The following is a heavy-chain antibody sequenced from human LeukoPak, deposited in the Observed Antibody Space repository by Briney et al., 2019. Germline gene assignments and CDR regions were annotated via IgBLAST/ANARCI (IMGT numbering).Heavy chain of an antibody. CDR2: ISANTGNT. V-gene: IGHV1-18*01. D-gene: IGHD5-12*01. CDR3: ARSSSGYNYRYNYGMDV. Sequence: ASVKVSCKASGYTFTNYGLFWVRQAPGQGFEWMGWISANTGNTKALQSFKGGVTMTTDTATSTAYMELRSLTSVDTAVYYCARSSSGYNYRYNYGMDVWGQGTTVIVSS. J-gene: IGHJ6*02. CDR1: GYTFTNYG.